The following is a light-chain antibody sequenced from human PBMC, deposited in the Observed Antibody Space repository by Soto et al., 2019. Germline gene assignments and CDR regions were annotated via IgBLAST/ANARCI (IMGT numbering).Light chain of an antibody. Sequence: EIVMTQSPATLSVSPGERATLSCRASQSVNSNLAWYQQKPGQAPRLLIYGTSTRATSFPARFSGSGSGTEFTLTISSLQSEDFVVYYCQQYNNWPITFGQGTRLEIK. CDR1: QSVNSN. V-gene: IGKV3-15*01. CDR3: QQYNNWPIT. J-gene: IGKJ5*01. CDR2: GTS.